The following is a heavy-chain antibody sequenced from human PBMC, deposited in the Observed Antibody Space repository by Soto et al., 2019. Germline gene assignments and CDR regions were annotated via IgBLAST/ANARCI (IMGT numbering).Heavy chain of an antibody. V-gene: IGHV3-30*18. CDR2: ISYDGSDK. Sequence: QVHLVESGGGGVQPGRSLRLSCAASGFTFSNYDMYWVRQVPGKGLDWVAGISYDGSDKYYADSVRGRFTISRDNSKNTLFLQMNGLRGEDTALYYCAKVWERGIEDDYWGQGTLVTVSS. CDR3: AKVWERGIEDDY. CDR1: GFTFSNYD. J-gene: IGHJ4*02. D-gene: IGHD1-26*01.